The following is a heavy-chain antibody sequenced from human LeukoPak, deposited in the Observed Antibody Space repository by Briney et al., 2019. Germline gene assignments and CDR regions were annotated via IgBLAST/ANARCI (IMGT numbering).Heavy chain of an antibody. CDR1: GGSLSSYY. Sequence: KPSETLSLTCTISGGSLSSYYWTWARQPPGKGPEWIGYIYSSGSTNYNPSLKSRVTISIDTSKNQFSLNLSSVTAADTAVYYCAGGGGAGLADWGQGTLVTVSS. D-gene: IGHD4-23*01. V-gene: IGHV4-59*13. J-gene: IGHJ4*02. CDR2: IYSSGST. CDR3: AGGGGAGLAD.